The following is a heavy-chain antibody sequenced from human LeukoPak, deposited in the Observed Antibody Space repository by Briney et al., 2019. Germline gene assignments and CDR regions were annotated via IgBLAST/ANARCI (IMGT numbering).Heavy chain of an antibody. D-gene: IGHD6-19*01. CDR1: GGSFSGYY. J-gene: IGHJ4*02. Sequence: SETLSLTCAVYGGSFSGYYWSWIRQPPGKGLEWIGEINYSGSTNYNPSLKSRVTISVDTSKNQFSLKLSSVTAADTAVYHCARGSQWLTDYFDYWGQGTLVTVSS. CDR2: INYSGST. V-gene: IGHV4-34*01. CDR3: ARGSQWLTDYFDY.